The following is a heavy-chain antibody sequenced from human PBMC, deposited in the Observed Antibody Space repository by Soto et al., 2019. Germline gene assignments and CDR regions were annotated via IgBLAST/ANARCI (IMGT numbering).Heavy chain of an antibody. CDR2: IGFSGDST. J-gene: IGHJ4*03. CDR1: GFSFSSYS. Sequence: GGSLRLSSAAAGFSFSSYSMRWVRHGPDEGLGWVSAIGFSGDSTYYADFVKGVSTVCRDPSKNTLYLQMNSLRAEDTAVYYCARKFRSYSSYLDYWGQGTMVTVSS. V-gene: IGHV3-23*01. D-gene: IGHD2-15*01. CDR3: ARKFRSYSSYLDY.